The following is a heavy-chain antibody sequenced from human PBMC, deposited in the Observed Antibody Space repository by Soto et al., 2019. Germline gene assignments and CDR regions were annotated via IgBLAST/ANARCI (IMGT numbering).Heavy chain of an antibody. CDR1: GYTLTNYA. CDR3: TRDLNGGNRFDY. V-gene: IGHV1-3*01. D-gene: IGHD2-8*01. Sequence: SVKVSCKPSGYTLTNYAIQWVRQAAGQRLEWLGWIDPGSGKATYSQKFQGRIIITRDNSASTFYMDLSSLTSEDTAVYFCTRDLNGGNRFDYWGQGALFTVPS. CDR2: IDPGSGKA. J-gene: IGHJ4*02.